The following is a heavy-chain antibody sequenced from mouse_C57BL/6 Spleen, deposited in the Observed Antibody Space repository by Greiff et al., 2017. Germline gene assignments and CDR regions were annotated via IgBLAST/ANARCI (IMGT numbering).Heavy chain of an antibody. J-gene: IGHJ4*01. CDR2: ISDGGSYT. V-gene: IGHV5-4*03. Sequence: DVKLVESGGGLVKPGGSLKLSCAASGFTFSSYAMSWVRQTPEKRLEWVATISDGGSYTYYPDNVKGRFTISRDNAKNNLYLQMSHLKSEDTAMYYCARLIYYGNGCYYAMDYWGQGTSVTVSS. D-gene: IGHD2-1*01. CDR1: GFTFSSYA. CDR3: ARLIYYGNGCYYAMDY.